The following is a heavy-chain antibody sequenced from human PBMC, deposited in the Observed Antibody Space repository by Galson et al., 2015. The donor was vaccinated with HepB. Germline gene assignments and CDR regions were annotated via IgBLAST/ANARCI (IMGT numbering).Heavy chain of an antibody. CDR1: GGSISSYY. J-gene: IGHJ5*02. V-gene: IGHV4-59*01. D-gene: IGHD4-11*01. CDR3: ARIAYMGWFDP. CDR2: IYYSGST. Sequence: LSLTCTVSGGSISSYYWSWIRQPPGKGLEWIGYIYYSGSTNYNPSLKSRVTISVDTSKNQFSLKLSSVTAADTAVYYCARIAYMGWFDPRGQGTLVTVSS.